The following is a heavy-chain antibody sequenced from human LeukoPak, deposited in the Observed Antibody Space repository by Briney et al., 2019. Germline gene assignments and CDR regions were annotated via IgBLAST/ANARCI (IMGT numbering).Heavy chain of an antibody. CDR2: IYYGGTSHYGGTT. CDR3: SRPYTGALPEH. D-gene: IGHD1-26*01. J-gene: IGHJ4*02. V-gene: IGHV4-39*01. CDR1: GGSISKNNFY. Sequence: SETLSLTCTVSGGSISKNNFYWGWIRQPPGKGLEWIGNIYYGGTSHYGGTTYYNPSLKSRVTIAVDTSKNQFSLKLTSVTATDTALYFCSRPYTGALPEHWGQGALVTVSS.